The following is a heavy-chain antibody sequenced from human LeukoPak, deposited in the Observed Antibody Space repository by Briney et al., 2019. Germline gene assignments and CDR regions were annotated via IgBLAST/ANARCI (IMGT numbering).Heavy chain of an antibody. V-gene: IGHV4-4*03. D-gene: IGHD5-12*01. CDR1: GGSISSGNR. CDR2: IYHSGIA. J-gene: IGHJ4*02. CDR3: ARDGYSGSDAL. Sequence: PGTLSLTCAVSGGSISSGNRWSWVRQPPGKGLEWIGVIYHSGIANYNPSLKSRVTISVDTSQNQFYLKLSSVTAADTAVYYCARDGYSGSDALWGQGTLVTVSS.